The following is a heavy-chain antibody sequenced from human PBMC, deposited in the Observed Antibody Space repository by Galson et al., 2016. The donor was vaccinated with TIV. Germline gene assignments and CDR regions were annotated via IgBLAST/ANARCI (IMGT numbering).Heavy chain of an antibody. CDR2: INADSGGT. CDR3: ARVNWARAFDY. V-gene: IGHV1-2*02. CDR1: GYIFTNYY. J-gene: IGHJ4*02. D-gene: IGHD7-27*01. Sequence: SVKVSCKASGYIFTNYYIHWVRQAPGLGLEWMGWINADSGGTIYAQKFQGRVAMTRDTSINTAYLELSGMKSDDTAVYYCARVNWARAFDYWGQGALVTVSS.